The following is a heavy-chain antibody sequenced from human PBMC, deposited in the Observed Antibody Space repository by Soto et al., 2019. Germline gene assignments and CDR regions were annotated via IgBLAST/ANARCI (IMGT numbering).Heavy chain of an antibody. CDR3: ARDGSQVYYYNSSGYLHY. D-gene: IGHD3-22*01. J-gene: IGHJ4*02. V-gene: IGHV1-18*01. CDR2: ISAYNGNT. Sequence: ASVKVSCKASGYTFTSYGISWVRQAPGQGLEWMGWISAYNGNTNYAQKLQGRVTMTTDTSTSTAYMELRSLRSDDTAVYYCARDGSQVYYYNSSGYLHYWGQGTLVT. CDR1: GYTFTSYG.